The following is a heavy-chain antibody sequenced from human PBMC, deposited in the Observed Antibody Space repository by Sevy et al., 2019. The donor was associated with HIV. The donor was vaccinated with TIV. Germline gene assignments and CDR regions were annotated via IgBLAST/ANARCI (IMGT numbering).Heavy chain of an antibody. CDR1: GGSIRSTSYY. CDR2: FDYAWTT. D-gene: IGHD4-17*01. Sequence: SETLSLTCSVSGGSIRSTSYYWGWIRQPPGKGLEWIASFDYAWTTYYTPALKSRVTISGDMSKNQFSLKLKSVTVADTAFYYCARYVRGDYAGGFDSWGQGTLVTVSS. V-gene: IGHV4-39*01. CDR3: ARYVRGDYAGGFDS. J-gene: IGHJ5*01.